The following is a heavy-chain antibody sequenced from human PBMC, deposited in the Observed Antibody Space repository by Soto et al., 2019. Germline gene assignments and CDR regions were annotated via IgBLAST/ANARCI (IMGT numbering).Heavy chain of an antibody. Sequence: GGSLRLSCAASGFTFSSYWMSWVRQAPGKGLEWVANIKQDGSEKYYVDSVKGRFTISRDNAKNSLYLQMNSLRAEDTAVYYCARLGVGGPFFFHYGMDVWGQGTTVTVSS. CDR2: IKQDGSEK. J-gene: IGHJ6*02. V-gene: IGHV3-7*05. CDR1: GFTFSSYW. D-gene: IGHD3-16*01. CDR3: ARLGVGGPFFFHYGMDV.